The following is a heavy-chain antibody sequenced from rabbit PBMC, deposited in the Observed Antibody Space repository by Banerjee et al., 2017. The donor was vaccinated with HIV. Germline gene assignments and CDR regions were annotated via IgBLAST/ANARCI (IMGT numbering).Heavy chain of an antibody. CDR1: GFSSGSNYY. V-gene: IGHV1S40*01. J-gene: IGHJ4*01. CDR3: ARIDPRYYSSDWDYFNL. Sequence: QSLEESGGDLVKPGASLTLTCTVSGFSSGSNYYMYWVRQAPGKGLEWIGRIYAGKGSSDYANWVNGRFTISSDSAQNTVDLQMNSLTAADTATYFCARIDPRYYSSDWDYFNLWGPGTLVTVS. D-gene: IGHD4-1*01. CDR2: IYAGKGSS.